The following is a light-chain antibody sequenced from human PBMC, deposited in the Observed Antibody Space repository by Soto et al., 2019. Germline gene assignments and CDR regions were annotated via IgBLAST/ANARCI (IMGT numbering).Light chain of an antibody. V-gene: IGLV1-40*01. Sequence: QSVLTQPPSVSGAPGQRVTISCTGSSSNIGAGYDVHWYQQLPGTAPKLLIYANTNRPSGVPGRFSGSKSGTSASLAITGLQAEDEADYYCQSYDSSLSGYVFGTGTNVTVL. CDR2: ANT. CDR1: SSNIGAGYD. CDR3: QSYDSSLSGYV. J-gene: IGLJ1*01.